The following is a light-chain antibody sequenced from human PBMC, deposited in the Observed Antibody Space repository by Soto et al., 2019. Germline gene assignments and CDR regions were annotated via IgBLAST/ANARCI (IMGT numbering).Light chain of an antibody. Sequence: EKVLTQSPGTLSLSPGEGATLSCRASQSVSTSYLAWYQHKRGQAPRLLIYGTSTRATGIPDRFSGSGSGKDFTLAISRLEPEDFAVYYWQQYGIFPLTFGGGTKLEI. J-gene: IGKJ4*01. V-gene: IGKV3-20*01. CDR2: GTS. CDR3: QQYGIFPLT. CDR1: QSVSTSY.